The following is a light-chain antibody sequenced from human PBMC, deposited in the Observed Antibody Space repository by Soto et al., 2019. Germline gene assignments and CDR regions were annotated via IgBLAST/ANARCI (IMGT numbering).Light chain of an antibody. V-gene: IGKV3-20*01. CDR3: QQYKSWPPIT. J-gene: IGKJ5*01. CDR1: QSVSNNY. Sequence: EIVLTQSPGTLSLSPGERATLSCRASQSVSNNYLAWYQQKPGQAPRLLIYGASNRATGIPDRFSGSGSGTDFTLTISSLKSEDYAVYYCQQYKSWPPITFGQGTRLEI. CDR2: GAS.